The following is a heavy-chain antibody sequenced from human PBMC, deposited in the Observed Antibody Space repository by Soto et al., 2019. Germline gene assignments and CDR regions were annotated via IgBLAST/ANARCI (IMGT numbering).Heavy chain of an antibody. CDR3: TKASRGASSSYNYGMEV. D-gene: IGHD3-3*01. J-gene: IGHJ6*02. V-gene: IGHV3-9*01. CDR1: GFRFEDYA. Sequence: EVQLVESGGGLVQPGRSLRLYCAASGFRFEDYAMNWVRQPPGKGLEWVSGIGWNSGTIGYAGSVKGRFTISRDNAKSSLFLQMISLRPEDTALYYCTKASRGASSSYNYGMEVWGPGTTVTVSS. CDR2: IGWNSGTI.